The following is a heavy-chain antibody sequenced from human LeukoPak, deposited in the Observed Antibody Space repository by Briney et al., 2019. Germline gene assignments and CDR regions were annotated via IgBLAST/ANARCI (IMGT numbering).Heavy chain of an antibody. CDR3: ARSQGHDAFDI. D-gene: IGHD3-10*01. V-gene: IGHV3-43*02. J-gene: IGHJ3*02. CDR1: GFTFDDYA. Sequence: GGSLRLSCAASGFTFDDYAMHWVRQAPGKGLEWVSLISGDGGSTYYADSVKGRFTISRDNSKNSLYLQMNSLRTEDTASYYCARSQGHDAFDIWGQGTMVTVSS. CDR2: ISGDGGST.